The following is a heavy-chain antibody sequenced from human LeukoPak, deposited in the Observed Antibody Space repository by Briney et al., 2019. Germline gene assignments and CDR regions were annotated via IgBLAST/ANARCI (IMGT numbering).Heavy chain of an antibody. D-gene: IGHD1-26*01. V-gene: IGHV3-7*01. J-gene: IGHJ4*02. CDR3: ARDKIVGATYFDY. Sequence: GGSLRLSCVGTGFTFTDYWMSWVRQAPGKGPEWVANIQQDGGERYYVDSVKGRFTISRDNAKKLLYLQMDSLRAEDTATYHCARDKIVGATYFDYWGQGILVTVSS. CDR1: GFTFTDYW. CDR2: IQQDGGER.